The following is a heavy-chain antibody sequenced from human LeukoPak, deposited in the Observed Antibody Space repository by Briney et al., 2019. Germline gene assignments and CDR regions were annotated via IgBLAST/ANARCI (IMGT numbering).Heavy chain of an antibody. J-gene: IGHJ5*02. V-gene: IGHV4-4*07. CDR1: GGSISGYY. D-gene: IGHD6-25*01. CDR2: MSTSGNF. CDR3: ARESGSMRWFDP. Sequence: PSETLSLTCTLSGGSISGYYWSSIRQPAGKRLEWVWRMSTSGNFNYIPSLVSRVTMSVDTSKNQFSLNLSSVTAADTAVYYCARESGSMRWFDPWGQGTLVTVSS.